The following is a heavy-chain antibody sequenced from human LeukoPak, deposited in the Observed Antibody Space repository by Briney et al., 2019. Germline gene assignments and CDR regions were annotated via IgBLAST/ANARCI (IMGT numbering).Heavy chain of an antibody. D-gene: IGHD1-20*01. CDR1: GGTFSSYA. V-gene: IGHV1-69*04. CDR2: IIPILGIA. Sequence: SVKVSCKASGGTFSSYAISWVRQAPGQGLEWMGRIIPILGIANYAQKFQGRATITADKSTSTAYMELSSLRSEDTAVYYCAREALVSLITGTYFDYWGQGTLVTVSS. CDR3: AREALVSLITGTYFDY. J-gene: IGHJ4*02.